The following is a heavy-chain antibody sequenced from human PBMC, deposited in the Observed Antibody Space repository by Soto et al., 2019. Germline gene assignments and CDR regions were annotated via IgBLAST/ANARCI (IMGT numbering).Heavy chain of an antibody. V-gene: IGHV3-20*04. CDR2: INWNGGST. Sequence: PVGSLRLSCAASGFTFDDYGMSWVRQAPGKGLEWVSGINWNGGSTGYADSVKGRFTISRDNAKNSLYLQMNSLRAEDTALYYCARGTHSSGWYWFDPWGQGTLVTVSS. CDR1: GFTFDDYG. J-gene: IGHJ5*02. CDR3: ARGTHSSGWYWFDP. D-gene: IGHD6-19*01.